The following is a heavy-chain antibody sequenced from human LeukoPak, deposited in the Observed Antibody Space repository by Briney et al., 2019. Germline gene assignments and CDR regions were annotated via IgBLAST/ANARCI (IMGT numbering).Heavy chain of an antibody. CDR1: GFTVSSNY. CDR2: IYSGGGT. J-gene: IGHJ6*04. Sequence: GGSLRLSCAASGFTVSSNYMSWVRQAPGKGLEWVSVIYSGGGTYYADSVEGRFTISRDNSKNTVYLQMNSLRAEDTAVYYCAREGLTMVRGADVWGKGTTVTVSS. CDR3: AREGLTMVRGADV. D-gene: IGHD3-10*01. V-gene: IGHV3-53*01.